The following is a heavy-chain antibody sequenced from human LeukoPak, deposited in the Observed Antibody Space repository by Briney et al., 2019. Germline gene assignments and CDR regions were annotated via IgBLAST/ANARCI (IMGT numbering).Heavy chain of an antibody. Sequence: SETLSLTCAVYGGSFSGYYWSWIRQPPGKGLEWIGEINHSGSTNYNPSLKSRVTMSVDTSKYHFSLKLRSVTAADTAVYYCARDGGSGWYNYWGQGTLVTVSS. J-gene: IGHJ4*02. D-gene: IGHD6-19*01. CDR2: INHSGST. V-gene: IGHV4-34*01. CDR1: GGSFSGYY. CDR3: ARDGGSGWYNY.